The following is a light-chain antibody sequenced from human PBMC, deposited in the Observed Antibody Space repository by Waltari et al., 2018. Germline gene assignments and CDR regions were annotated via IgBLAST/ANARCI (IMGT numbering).Light chain of an antibody. CDR1: TSAVGTYNY. Sequence: QSALTQPPSASGSPGQSVTISCAGTTSAVGTYNYVSCYQHHPGKATKLLIYGVTEGRPGVPDRFSGSKSGTTASLTVSGLQADDEADYYCTSYGGVNVLGVLFGGGTKLTVL. CDR2: GVT. CDR3: TSYGGVNVLGVL. V-gene: IGLV2-8*01. J-gene: IGLJ2*01.